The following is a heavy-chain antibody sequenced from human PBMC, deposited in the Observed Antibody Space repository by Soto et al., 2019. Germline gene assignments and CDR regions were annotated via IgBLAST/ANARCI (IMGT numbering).Heavy chain of an antibody. CDR1: GFTFSSYA. CDR2: ISGSGGST. V-gene: IGHV3-23*01. CDR3: AKDNSRGFYIVGATDDAFDI. Sequence: GGSLRLSCAASGFTFSSYAMSWVRQAPGKGLEWVSAISGSGGSTYYADSVKGRFTISRDNSKNTLYLQMNSLRAEDTAVYYCAKDNSRGFYIVGATDDAFDIWGQGTMVTVSS. J-gene: IGHJ3*02. D-gene: IGHD1-26*01.